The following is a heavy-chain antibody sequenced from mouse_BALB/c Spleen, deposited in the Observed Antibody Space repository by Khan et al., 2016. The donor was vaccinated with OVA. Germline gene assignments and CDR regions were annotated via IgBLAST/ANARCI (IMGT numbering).Heavy chain of an antibody. CDR3: ARRTTEYAMDY. CDR1: GYTFTSHT. V-gene: IGHV1-4*01. Sequence: QVQLQQPGAELARPGASVKMSCKASGYTFTSHTMHWVKQRPGQGLEWIGYINPRSGYTNYNQKFNDKATLPADKSSSTAYMQLSSLTSEDSAVYYCARRTTEYAMDYWGQGTSVTGSS. D-gene: IGHD2-14*01. J-gene: IGHJ4*01. CDR2: INPRSGYT.